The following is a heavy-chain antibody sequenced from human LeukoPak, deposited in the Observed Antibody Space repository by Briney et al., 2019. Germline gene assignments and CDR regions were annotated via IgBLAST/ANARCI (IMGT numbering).Heavy chain of an antibody. Sequence: ASVEVSGKASGYTFTNYYIHWVRQAPGQGLEWTGIINPSGGSTSYAQKFQGRVTMTRDTSTSTVYMELSSLRSEDTAVYYCAREGPYSDSSRSRFDYWGQGTLVTVSS. V-gene: IGHV1-46*01. D-gene: IGHD6-6*01. J-gene: IGHJ4*02. CDR2: INPSGGST. CDR3: AREGPYSDSSRSRFDY. CDR1: GYTFTNYY.